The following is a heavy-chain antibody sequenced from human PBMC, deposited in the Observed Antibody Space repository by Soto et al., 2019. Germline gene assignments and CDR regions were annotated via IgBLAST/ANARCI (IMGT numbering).Heavy chain of an antibody. D-gene: IGHD2-15*01. CDR3: AMGGGYCSGGSCYSGYNWFDP. CDR1: GLTFSNSA. Sequence: SLRVSCAASGLTFSNSAMCRVRQAPGKGMEWVSAISGSGGSTYYADSVKGRFTISRDNSKNTRYLQMNSLGAEDTAVYYCAMGGGYCSGGSCYSGYNWFDPWGQGTLVTVSS. V-gene: IGHV3-23*01. CDR2: ISGSGGST. J-gene: IGHJ5*02.